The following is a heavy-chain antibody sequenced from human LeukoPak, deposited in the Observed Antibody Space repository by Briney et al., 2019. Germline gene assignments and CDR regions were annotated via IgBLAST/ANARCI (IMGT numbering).Heavy chain of an antibody. V-gene: IGHV4-34*01. Sequence: SETLSLTCAVYGGSFSGYYWSWIRQPPGKGLEWIGEINHSGSTNYNPSLKSRVTISVDTSKNQFSLKLSSVTAADTAVYYCAVIYDHGANSGFLQSPTGYFQHWGQGTLVTVSS. D-gene: IGHD4-23*01. CDR2: INHSGST. CDR3: AVIYDHGANSGFLQSPTGYFQH. CDR1: GGSFSGYY. J-gene: IGHJ1*01.